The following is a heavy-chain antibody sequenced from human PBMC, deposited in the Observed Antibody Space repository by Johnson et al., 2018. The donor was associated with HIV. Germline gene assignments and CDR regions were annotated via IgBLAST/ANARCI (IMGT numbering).Heavy chain of an antibody. CDR3: AREGGGHDYGDRDAFDI. D-gene: IGHD4-17*01. CDR1: GFTFSSYW. J-gene: IGHJ3*02. V-gene: IGHV3-74*01. Sequence: MHLVESGGGVVQPGGSLRLSCAASGFTFSSYWMHWVRQAPGKGLVWVSRINSDGSSTSYAASVKGRFTISRDNAKNTLYLQMGSLRAEDMAVYYCAREGGGHDYGDRDAFDIWGQGTMVTVSS. CDR2: INSDGSST.